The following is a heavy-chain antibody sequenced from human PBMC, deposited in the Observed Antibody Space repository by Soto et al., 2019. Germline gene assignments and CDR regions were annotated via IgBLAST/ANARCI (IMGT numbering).Heavy chain of an antibody. CDR2: LTSDGSA. D-gene: IGHD1-7*01. Sequence: GGSLRLSCAASGFTFRNYAMTWVRQAPGKGLEWVSLLTSDGSAYYADSVKGRFLISRDNSKNTLYLQMNSLRAEDTAIYYCVKNYHGDYWGQGTLVTVYS. V-gene: IGHV3-23*01. J-gene: IGHJ4*02. CDR3: VKNYHGDY. CDR1: GFTFRNYA.